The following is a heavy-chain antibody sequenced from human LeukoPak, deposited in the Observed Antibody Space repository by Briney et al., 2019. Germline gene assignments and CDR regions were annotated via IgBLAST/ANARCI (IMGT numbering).Heavy chain of an antibody. Sequence: ASVKVSCKASGYTFTGYYMHWVRQAPGQGLEWMGWINPNSGGTNYAQKFQGRVTMTRDTSISTAYMELSRLRSDDTAVYYCAVLYYYDSRGLSFDIWGQGTMVTVSS. V-gene: IGHV1-2*02. D-gene: IGHD3-22*01. CDR1: GYTFTGYY. J-gene: IGHJ3*02. CDR2: INPNSGGT. CDR3: AVLYYYDSRGLSFDI.